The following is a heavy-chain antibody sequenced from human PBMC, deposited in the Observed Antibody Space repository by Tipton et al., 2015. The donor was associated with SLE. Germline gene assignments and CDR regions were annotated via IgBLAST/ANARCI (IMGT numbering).Heavy chain of an antibody. V-gene: IGHV4-61*09. CDR3: ARGRAITILTALFFDY. CDR1: GGSISSGSYC. Sequence: TLSLTCIVSGGSISSGSYCWTWIRQPAGKGLEWIGHIYTSGITNYNPSLKSRVIISIDTSKNQFSLELSSVTAADTAVYYCARGRAITILTALFFDYWGQGTLVTVSS. J-gene: IGHJ4*02. CDR2: IYTSGIT. D-gene: IGHD3-3*01.